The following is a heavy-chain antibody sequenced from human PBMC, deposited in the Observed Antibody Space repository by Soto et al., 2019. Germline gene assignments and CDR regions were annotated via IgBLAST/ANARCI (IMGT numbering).Heavy chain of an antibody. V-gene: IGHV3-23*01. Sequence: EVQLLESGGGLVQPGGSLRLSCAASGFTFSSYAMSWVRQAPGKGLEWVSAISGSGGGGANYADSVKGRFTISRDNSKNTLYLQMNSLRAEDTAIYHCVKEGRDWNSRGSFDLWGRGTMVTVSS. D-gene: IGHD1-1*01. CDR3: VKEGRDWNSRGSFDL. CDR1: GFTFSSYA. J-gene: IGHJ3*01. CDR2: ISGSGGGGA.